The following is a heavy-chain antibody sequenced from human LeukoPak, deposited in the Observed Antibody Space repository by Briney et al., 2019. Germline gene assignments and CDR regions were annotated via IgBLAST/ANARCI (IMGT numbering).Heavy chain of an antibody. D-gene: IGHD1-26*01. CDR1: GFTLADYY. V-gene: IGHV3-49*03. CDR3: TRVGTSATYVY. J-gene: IGHJ4*02. CDR2: IRSRASGGTT. Sequence: GRSLRLSCTGSGFTLADYYMTWFRQAPGKGLEWVGFIRSRASGGTTDYAASVKNRFTISRDDSKSIVYLQMDSLETEDTVVYYCTRVGTSATYVYWGQGVLVAVSS.